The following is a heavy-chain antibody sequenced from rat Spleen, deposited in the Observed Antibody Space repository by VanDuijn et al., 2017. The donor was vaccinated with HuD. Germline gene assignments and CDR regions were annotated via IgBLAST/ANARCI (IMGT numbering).Heavy chain of an antibody. V-gene: IGHV5-7*01. D-gene: IGHD1-7*01. CDR2: LSYDASAP. Sequence: EVQLVESGGGLVQPGRSLKLSCAASGFTFSDYNMAWVRQAPTKGLEWVATLSYDASAPYYRDAVKGRFTISRDNAKTTLYLEMDSLRSEDTATYYCATDQDYGYAWGNYWGQGVMVTVSS. CDR3: ATDQDYGYAWGNY. J-gene: IGHJ2*01. CDR1: GFTFSDYN.